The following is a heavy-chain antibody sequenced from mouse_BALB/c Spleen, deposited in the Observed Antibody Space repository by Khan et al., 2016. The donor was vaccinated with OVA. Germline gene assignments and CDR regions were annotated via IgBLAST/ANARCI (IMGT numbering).Heavy chain of an antibody. J-gene: IGHJ3*01. V-gene: IGHV5-9-1*01. Sequence: EVELVESGGGLVKPGGSLKLSCSASGFTFSTFVMSWVRQTPEKRLEWVATISSAGTYTYYSDSVKGRFTISRDNAKNTLYLQMNSLRSEDTAMYYSTNGNYGWFAYWGQGTLVTVSA. CDR1: GFTFSTFV. D-gene: IGHD2-1*01. CDR3: TNGNYGWFAY. CDR2: ISSAGTYT.